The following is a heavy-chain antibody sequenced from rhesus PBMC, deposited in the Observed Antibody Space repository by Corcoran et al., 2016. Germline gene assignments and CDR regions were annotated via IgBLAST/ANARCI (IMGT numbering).Heavy chain of an antibody. V-gene: IGHV4-147*01. Sequence: QVQLQESGPGLVKPSETLPLTCAVSGASISSTYWSWIRQPQGKGLEWIGYICCAHSLPTHNPSLAGRVTMSTDPSKTHFYPTMRSVTAPDTAVSYCSRHPRANYCEFWCQGALATVSS. J-gene: IGHJ1*01. CDR2: ICCAHSLP. D-gene: IGHD1-44*02. CDR1: GASISSTY. CDR3: SRHPRANYCEF.